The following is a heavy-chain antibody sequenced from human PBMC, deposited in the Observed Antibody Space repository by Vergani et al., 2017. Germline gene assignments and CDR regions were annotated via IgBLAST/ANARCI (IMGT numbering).Heavy chain of an antibody. CDR1: GGSISSGGYY. CDR3: ARSYYGSGSYFDY. V-gene: IGHV4-31*03. CDR2: IYYSGST. J-gene: IGHJ4*02. D-gene: IGHD3-10*01. Sequence: QVQLQESGPGLVKPSQTLSLTCTVSGGSISSGGYYWSWIRQHPGKGLEWIGYIYYSGSTNYNPSLKSRVTISVDTSKNQFSLKLSSVTAADTAVYYCARSYYGSGSYFDYWGQGTLVTVSS.